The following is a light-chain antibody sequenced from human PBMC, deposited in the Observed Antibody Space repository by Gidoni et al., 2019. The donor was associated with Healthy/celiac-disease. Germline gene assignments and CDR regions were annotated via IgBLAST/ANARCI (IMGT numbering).Light chain of an antibody. CDR3: QQYDNLPIT. J-gene: IGKJ5*01. CDR2: DES. CDR1: QDISNY. Sequence: DIQMTQSPSSLSASVGDRVTITCQESQDISNYLNWYQQKPGKAPKLLIYDESNLETGVPARFSGSGSGTDFTFTISSLQPEDIATYYCQQYDNLPITCGQGTRLEIK. V-gene: IGKV1-33*01.